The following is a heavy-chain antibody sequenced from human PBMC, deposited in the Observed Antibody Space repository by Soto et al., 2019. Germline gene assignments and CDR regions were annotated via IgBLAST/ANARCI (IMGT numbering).Heavy chain of an antibody. CDR3: AAEPPPPPQRSGSSFSRGYYGMDV. CDR1: GFTFTSSA. Sequence: QMQLVQSGPEVKKPGTSVKVSCKASGFTFTSSAVQWVRQARGQRLEWIGWIVVGSGNTNYAQKFQERVTITRDMSTSTAYMGVSSPGSGETGGVFCAAEPPPPPQRSGSSFSRGYYGMDVWGQGTTVTVSS. D-gene: IGHD6-6*01. J-gene: IGHJ6*02. CDR2: IVVGSGNT. V-gene: IGHV1-58*01.